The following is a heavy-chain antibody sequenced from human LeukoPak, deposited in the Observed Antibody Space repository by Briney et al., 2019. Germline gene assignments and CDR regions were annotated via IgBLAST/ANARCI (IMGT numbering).Heavy chain of an antibody. V-gene: IGHV1-8*02. J-gene: IGHJ4*02. CDR1: GYTFTGYY. CDR3: ARAGRRIQLWYY. D-gene: IGHD5-18*01. CDR2: MNPNSGNT. Sequence: ASVKVSCKASGYTFTGYYMHWVRQATGQGLEWMGWMNPNSGNTGYAQKFQGRVTMTRNTSISTAYMELSSLRSEDTAVYYCARAGRRIQLWYYWGQGTLVTVSS.